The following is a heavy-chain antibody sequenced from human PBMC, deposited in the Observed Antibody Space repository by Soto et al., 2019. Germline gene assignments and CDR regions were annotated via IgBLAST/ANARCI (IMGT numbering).Heavy chain of an antibody. Sequence: EVQLLESGGGLVQPGGSLRLSCAASRFTFSGYAMTWVRQAPGKGLEWVSGISGGGGSTYYADSVKGRFTISRDNSKNTWFLQVNSLRAEDTAVYYCAKYRTTVDYHDGMDVWGHGTTVTVSS. J-gene: IGHJ6*02. D-gene: IGHD4-17*01. V-gene: IGHV3-23*01. CDR2: ISGGGGST. CDR1: RFTFSGYA. CDR3: AKYRTTVDYHDGMDV.